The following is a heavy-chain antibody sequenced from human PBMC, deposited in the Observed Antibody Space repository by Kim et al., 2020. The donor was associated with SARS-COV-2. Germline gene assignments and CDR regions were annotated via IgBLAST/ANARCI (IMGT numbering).Heavy chain of an antibody. CDR2: INHSGST. V-gene: IGHV4-34*01. Sequence: SETLSLTCAVYGGSFSGYYWSWIRQPPGKGLEWIGEINHSGSTNYNPSLKSRVTISVDTSKNQFSLKLSSVTAADTAVYYCARGPSGYSSGWHGNDYWGQGTLVTVSS. D-gene: IGHD6-19*01. CDR1: GGSFSGYY. CDR3: ARGPSGYSSGWHGNDY. J-gene: IGHJ4*02.